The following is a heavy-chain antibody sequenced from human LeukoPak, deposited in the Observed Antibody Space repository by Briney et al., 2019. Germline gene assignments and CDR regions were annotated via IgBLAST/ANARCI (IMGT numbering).Heavy chain of an antibody. CDR3: VKDTGYSSGLTNNWFDP. Sequence: GRSLRLSCAASGFTFSSYAMHWVRQAPGKGLEWVALIWYDGSNTFYADSVKGRFTISRDNSKSTLYLQMISLRAEDTAAYYCVKDTGYSSGLTNNWFDPWGQGTLVTVSS. CDR2: IWYDGSNT. D-gene: IGHD6-19*01. CDR1: GFTFSSYA. V-gene: IGHV3-33*06. J-gene: IGHJ5*02.